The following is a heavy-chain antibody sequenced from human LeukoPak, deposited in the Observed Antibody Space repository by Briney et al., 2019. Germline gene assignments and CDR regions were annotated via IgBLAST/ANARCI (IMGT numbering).Heavy chain of an antibody. J-gene: IGHJ4*02. CDR1: GFTFSSYG. CDR3: AKAGGNANGAPGY. Sequence: GRSLRLSCAASGFTFSSYGMHWVRQAPGKGLEWVAVISYDGSNKYYADFVKGRFTISRDNSKNTLYLQMNSLRAEDTAVYYCAKAGGNANGAPGYWGQGTLVTVSS. D-gene: IGHD4-17*01. CDR2: ISYDGSNK. V-gene: IGHV3-30*18.